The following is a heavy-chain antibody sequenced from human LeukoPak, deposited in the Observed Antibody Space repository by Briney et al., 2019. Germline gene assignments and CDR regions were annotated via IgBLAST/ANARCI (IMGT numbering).Heavy chain of an antibody. CDR3: AREETHMYSGGRSGFDY. Sequence: ASVKVSCKASGYTFTSYYMHWVRQAPGQGLEWMGIINPSGGSTSYAQRFQGRVTLTRDTSTSTVYMELSSLRSEDTAVYFCAREETHMYSGGRSGFDYWGQGTLVTVSS. J-gene: IGHJ4*02. CDR1: GYTFTSYY. CDR2: INPSGGST. V-gene: IGHV1-46*01. D-gene: IGHD6-19*01.